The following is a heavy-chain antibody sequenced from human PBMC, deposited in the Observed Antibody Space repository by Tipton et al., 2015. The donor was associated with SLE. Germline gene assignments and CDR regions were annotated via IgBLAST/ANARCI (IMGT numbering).Heavy chain of an antibody. Sequence: TLSLTCTVSSGSFSRFYYWSWIRQPPGKGLEWIGEINHSGSTNYNPSLKSRVTISVDTSKNQFSLKLNSVTAADTAVYYCARGGDSLRFLEWNEEYFQYWGQGTLVSVSS. CDR3: ARGGDSLRFLEWNEEYFQY. J-gene: IGHJ1*01. D-gene: IGHD3-3*01. CDR2: INHSGST. V-gene: IGHV4-34*01. CDR1: SGSFSRFYY.